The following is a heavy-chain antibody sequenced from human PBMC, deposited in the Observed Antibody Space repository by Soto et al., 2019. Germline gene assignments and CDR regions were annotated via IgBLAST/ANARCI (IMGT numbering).Heavy chain of an antibody. CDR1: GFTFRSYG. D-gene: IGHD3-22*01. V-gene: IGHV3-33*01. J-gene: IGHJ4*02. CDR3: ARGDYESRGGLHF. Sequence: QVQLVESGGGVVQPGRSLRLSCEASGFTFRSYGMHWVRQAPGEGLGWVTLISYDGSDKYYADSVKGRFTVSRDNSKNPCYLQMNSVRDEDTAVYYCARGDYESRGGLHFWGQGTLVTVSS. CDR2: ISYDGSDK.